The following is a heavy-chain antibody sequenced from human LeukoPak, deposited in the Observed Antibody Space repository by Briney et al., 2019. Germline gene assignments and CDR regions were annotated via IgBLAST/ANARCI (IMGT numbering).Heavy chain of an antibody. CDR1: GYTFTGYY. Sequence: ASVKVSCKASGYTFTGYYMHWVRQAPGQGLEWMGWINPNSGGTNYAQKFQGRVTMTRDTSISTAYMELSRLRSDDTAVYYCARVKNYYDSSGYLYYFDYWGQGTLVTVSS. J-gene: IGHJ4*02. V-gene: IGHV1-2*02. D-gene: IGHD3-22*01. CDR2: INPNSGGT. CDR3: ARVKNYYDSSGYLYYFDY.